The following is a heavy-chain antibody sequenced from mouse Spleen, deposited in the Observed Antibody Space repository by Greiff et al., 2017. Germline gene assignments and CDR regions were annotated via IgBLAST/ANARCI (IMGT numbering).Heavy chain of an antibody. V-gene: IGHV5-4*02. Sequence: EVQRVESGGGLVKPGGSLKLSCAASGFTFSDYYMYWVRQTPEKRLEWVATISDGGSYTYYPDSVKGRFTISRDNAKNNLYLQMSSLKSEDTAMYYCARDRLRLGGFAYWGQGTLVTVSA. CDR2: ISDGGSYT. CDR1: GFTFSDYY. D-gene: IGHD1-2*01. CDR3: ARDRLRLGGFAY. J-gene: IGHJ3*01.